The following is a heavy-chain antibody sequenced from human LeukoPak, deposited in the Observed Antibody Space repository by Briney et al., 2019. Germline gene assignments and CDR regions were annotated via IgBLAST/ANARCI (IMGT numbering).Heavy chain of an antibody. Sequence: GGSLRLSCAASGLSFSAYSMNWVRQAPGKGLEWVSSINSSSSYIYYADSVKGRFTISRDNAKNSLYLQMNSLRAEDTAVYYCARVGRNALINWGQGTLVTVSS. CDR1: GLSFSAYS. D-gene: IGHD3-10*01. CDR3: ARVGRNALIN. V-gene: IGHV3-21*01. CDR2: INSSSSYI. J-gene: IGHJ4*02.